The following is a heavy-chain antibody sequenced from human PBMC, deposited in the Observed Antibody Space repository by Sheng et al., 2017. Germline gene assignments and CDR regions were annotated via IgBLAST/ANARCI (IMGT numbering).Heavy chain of an antibody. V-gene: IGHV4-34*01. Sequence: QVQLQQWGAGLLKPSETLSLTCAVYGGSFSGYYWSWIRQPPGKGLEWIGEINHSGSTNYNPSLKSRVTISVDTSKNQFSLKLSSVTAADTAVYYCARGPYCSSTSCYTPFDYWGQGTLVTVSS. J-gene: IGHJ4*02. CDR3: ARGPYCSSTSCYTPFDY. D-gene: IGHD2-2*02. CDR2: INHSGST. CDR1: GGSFSGYY.